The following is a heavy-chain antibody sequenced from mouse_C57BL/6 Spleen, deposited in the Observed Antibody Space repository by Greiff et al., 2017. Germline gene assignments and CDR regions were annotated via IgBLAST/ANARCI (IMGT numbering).Heavy chain of an antibody. D-gene: IGHD1-1*01. V-gene: IGHV5-9-1*02. Sequence: EVKLMESGEGLVKPGGSLKLSCAASGFTFSSYAMSWVRQTPEKRLEWVAYISSGGDYIYYADTVKGRFTISRDNARNTLYLQMSSLKSENTAMYYCTRAHYYGSKYWYFDVWGTGTTVTVSS. CDR3: TRAHYYGSKYWYFDV. J-gene: IGHJ1*03. CDR2: ISSGGDYI. CDR1: GFTFSSYA.